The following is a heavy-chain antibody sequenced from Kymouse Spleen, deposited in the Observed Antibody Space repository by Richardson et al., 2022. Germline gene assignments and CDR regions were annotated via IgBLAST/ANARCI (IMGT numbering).Heavy chain of an antibody. V-gene: IGHV3-33*01. Sequence: QVQLVESGGGVVQPGRSLRLSCAASGFTFSSYGMHWVRQAPGKGLEWVAVIWYDGSNKYYADSVKGRFTISRDNSKNTLYLQMNSLRAEDTAVYYCASIAVAGTTHFDYWGQGTLVTVSS. D-gene: IGHD6-19*01. CDR1: GFTFSSYG. CDR3: ASIAVAGTTHFDY. J-gene: IGHJ4*02. CDR2: IWYDGSNK.